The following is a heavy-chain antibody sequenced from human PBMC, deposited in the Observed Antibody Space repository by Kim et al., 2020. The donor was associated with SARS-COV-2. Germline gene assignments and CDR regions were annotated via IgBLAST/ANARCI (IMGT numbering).Heavy chain of an antibody. CDR3: AKVYDYVWGSYRGPLDY. J-gene: IGHJ4*02. CDR2: ISGSGGST. D-gene: IGHD3-16*02. Sequence: GGSLRLSCAASGFTFSSYAMSWVRQAPGKGLEWVSAISGSGGSTYYADSVKGRFTISRDNSKNTLYLQMNSLRAEDTAVYYCAKVYDYVWGSYRGPLDYWGQGTLVTVSS. CDR1: GFTFSSYA. V-gene: IGHV3-23*01.